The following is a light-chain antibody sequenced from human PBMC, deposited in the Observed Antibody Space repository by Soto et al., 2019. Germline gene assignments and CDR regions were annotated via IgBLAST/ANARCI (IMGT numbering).Light chain of an antibody. CDR1: SSNIGSNY. J-gene: IGLJ1*01. V-gene: IGLV1-47*01. Sequence: QSVLTQPPSASGTPGQRVTISCSGSSSNIGSNYVYWYQQLQGTAPKLLIYRNNQRPSGVPDRFSGSKSGTSASLAISGLRSVHLPHYYCAAWHDSLSAYVFRTGTKLTVL. CDR3: AAWHDSLSAYV. CDR2: RNN.